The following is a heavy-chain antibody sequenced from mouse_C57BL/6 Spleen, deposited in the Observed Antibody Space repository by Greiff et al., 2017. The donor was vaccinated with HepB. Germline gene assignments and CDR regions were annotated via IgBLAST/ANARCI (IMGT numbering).Heavy chain of an antibody. CDR3: ARAGYYGSSPYYYAMDY. D-gene: IGHD1-1*01. Sequence: EVQGVESGPELVKPGASVKMSCKASGYTFTDYNMHWVKQSHGKSLEWIGYINPNNGGTSYNQKFKGKATLTVNKSSSTAYMELRSLTSEDSAVYYCARAGYYGSSPYYYAMDYWGQGTSVTVSS. J-gene: IGHJ4*01. V-gene: IGHV1-22*01. CDR2: INPNNGGT. CDR1: GYTFTDYN.